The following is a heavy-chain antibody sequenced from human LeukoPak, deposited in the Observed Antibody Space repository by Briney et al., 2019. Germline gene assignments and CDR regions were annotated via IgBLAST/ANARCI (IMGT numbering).Heavy chain of an antibody. J-gene: IGHJ5*02. CDR1: GYTFTNYY. D-gene: IGHD3-3*01. CDR3: ARGTQKYYDFWSGYPAYNWFDP. V-gene: IGHV1-46*01. Sequence: ASVKVSCKASGYTFTNYYMHWVRQAPGQGLEWMGIINPSGGSTSYAQKFQGRVTMTRDTSTSTVYMELSSLRSEDTAVYYCARGTQKYYDFWSGYPAYNWFDPWGQGTLVTVSS. CDR2: INPSGGST.